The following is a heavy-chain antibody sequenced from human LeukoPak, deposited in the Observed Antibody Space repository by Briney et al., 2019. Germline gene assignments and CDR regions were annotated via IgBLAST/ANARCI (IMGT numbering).Heavy chain of an antibody. CDR1: GFTFGDYA. CDR2: ISWNSDSI. Sequence: GGSLRLSCAASGFTFGDYAMHWVRQAPGKGLEWVSGISWNSDSIGYADSVKGRFTISRDNSKNTLYLQMNSLRAEDTAVYYCAKDGSIAAAGTYYYYMDVWGKGTTVTVSS. J-gene: IGHJ6*03. D-gene: IGHD6-13*01. CDR3: AKDGSIAAAGTYYYYMDV. V-gene: IGHV3-9*01.